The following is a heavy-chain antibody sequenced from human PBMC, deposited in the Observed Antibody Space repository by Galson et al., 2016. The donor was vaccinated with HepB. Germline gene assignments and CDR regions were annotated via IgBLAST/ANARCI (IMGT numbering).Heavy chain of an antibody. CDR1: GYTFTSYY. D-gene: IGHD3-10*01. CDR3: ARDRLGRYYGSGSYSVWFDP. J-gene: IGHJ5*02. V-gene: IGHV1-46*03. Sequence: SVKVSCKASGYTFTSYYMHWVRQAPGQGLEWMGIINPSGGSTSYAQKFQGRVTMTRDTSTGTVYVELSSLRSEDTAVYYCARDRLGRYYGSGSYSVWFDPWGQGTLVTVSS. CDR2: INPSGGST.